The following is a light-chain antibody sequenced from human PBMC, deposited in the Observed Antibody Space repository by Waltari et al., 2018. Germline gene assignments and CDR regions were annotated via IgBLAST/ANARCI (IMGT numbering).Light chain of an antibody. J-gene: IGLJ1*01. CDR3: CSYAGLGIYV. V-gene: IGLV2-23*02. CDR1: SSDVGHYNL. CDR2: EVT. Sequence: QSGLTQPASVSGSPGQSITISCTGASSDVGHYNLVSWYQQYPGKAPKLMVDEVTERTSGVSDRFSGSKSGNTASLTIFGLQSEDEADYYCCSYAGLGIYVFGTGTKVTVL.